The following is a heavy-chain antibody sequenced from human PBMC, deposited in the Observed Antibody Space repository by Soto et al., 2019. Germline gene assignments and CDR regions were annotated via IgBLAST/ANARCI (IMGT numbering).Heavy chain of an antibody. J-gene: IGHJ6*02. CDR3: AHRPRAAAGYYYYGMDV. CDR1: GFSLSTSGVG. V-gene: IGHV2-5*02. Sequence: SGPTLVNPTQTLTLTCTFSGFSLSTSGVGVGWIRQPPGKALEWLALIYWDDDKRYSPSLKSRLTITKDTSKNQVVLTMTNMDPVDTATYYCAHRPRAAAGYYYYGMDVWGQGTTVTVSS. CDR2: IYWDDDK. D-gene: IGHD6-13*01.